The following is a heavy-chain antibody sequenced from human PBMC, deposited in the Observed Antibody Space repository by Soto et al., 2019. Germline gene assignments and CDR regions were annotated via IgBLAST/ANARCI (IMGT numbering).Heavy chain of an antibody. Sequence: QAQLVESGGGVVQPGRSLRLSCSASGFIFSTYGIHWVRQAPGKGLDWVALITHDGGHKFYADSVKGRFTISRDNSKSTLYLEMNNLRPDDTAVYFCAKGGSFDKWGQGTLVTVSS. J-gene: IGHJ4*02. CDR1: GFIFSTYG. CDR2: ITHDGGHK. V-gene: IGHV3-30*18. CDR3: AKGGSFDK. D-gene: IGHD3-16*01.